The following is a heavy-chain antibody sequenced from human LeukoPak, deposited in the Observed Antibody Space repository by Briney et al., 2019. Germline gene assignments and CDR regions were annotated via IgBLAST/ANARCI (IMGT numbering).Heavy chain of an antibody. J-gene: IGHJ3*02. CDR3: ASWRQDKWSDRAFDI. D-gene: IGHD3-16*02. V-gene: IGHV3-7*01. CDR1: GFTFSTYW. CDR2: IKQDGSEK. Sequence: GGSLRPSCAASGFTFSTYWMRWVRQAPGKGVEWVANIKQDGSEKNYVDSVKGRFTISRDNAENSLSLQMTSLRAEDTAVYYCASWRQDKWSDRAFDIWGQGTMVTVSS.